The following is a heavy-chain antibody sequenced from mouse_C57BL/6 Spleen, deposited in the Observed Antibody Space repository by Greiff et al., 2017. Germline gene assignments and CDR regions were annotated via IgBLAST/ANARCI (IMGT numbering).Heavy chain of an antibody. D-gene: IGHD1-1*01. CDR2: IYPGSGST. Sequence: VQLQQPGAELVKPGASVTMSCKASGYTFTSYWITWVKQRPGQGLEWIGDIYPGSGSTNYNEKFKSKATLTVDTSSSTAYMQLSSLTSEDSAVYDCARQHYGVGGFAYWGQGTLVTVSA. V-gene: IGHV1-55*01. CDR3: ARQHYGVGGFAY. J-gene: IGHJ3*01. CDR1: GYTFTSYW.